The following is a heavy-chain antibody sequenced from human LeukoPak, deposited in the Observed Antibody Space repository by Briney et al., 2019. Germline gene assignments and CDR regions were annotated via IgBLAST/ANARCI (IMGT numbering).Heavy chain of an antibody. CDR1: EFTFSSYA. Sequence: PGGSLRLSCGASEFTFSSYAMSWVRQAPGKGLEWVSSISGSGESTYYADSVKGRLTISRDNSKNRLYLQMNSLRAGDTAVYYCAKESGYDSSGYHDYWGQGTLVTVSS. V-gene: IGHV3-23*01. CDR3: AKESGYDSSGYHDY. D-gene: IGHD3-22*01. CDR2: ISGSGEST. J-gene: IGHJ4*02.